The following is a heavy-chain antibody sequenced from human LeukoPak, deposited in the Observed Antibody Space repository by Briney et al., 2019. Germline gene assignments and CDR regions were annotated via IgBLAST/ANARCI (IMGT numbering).Heavy chain of an antibody. CDR1: GFTFSSCW. CDR3: AGDRWGYSYGGD. CDR2: ISSSSSYI. Sequence: GGSLRLSCAASGFTFSSCWMSWVRQAPGKGLEWVSSISSSSSYIYYADSLKGRFTISRDNGKNSLYLQMNSLRAEDTALYYCAGDRWGYSYGGDWGQGTLVTVSS. J-gene: IGHJ4*02. D-gene: IGHD5-18*01. V-gene: IGHV3-21*01.